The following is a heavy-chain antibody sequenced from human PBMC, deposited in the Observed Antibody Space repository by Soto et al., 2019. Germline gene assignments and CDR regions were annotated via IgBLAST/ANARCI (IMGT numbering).Heavy chain of an antibody. V-gene: IGHV2-70*04. J-gene: IGHJ4*02. CDR2: IDWDDDK. CDR3: ARMQLSPTGGLDD. Sequence: SGPTLVNPTQTLTLTCTFSGFSLSTHGMRVTWIRQPPGKALEWLARIDWDDDKFYSTSLRTRLTVSKDTSKNQVVLTMTHMDPVDTATYYCARMQLSPTGGLDDWGQVPQLTVSA. CDR1: GFSLSTHGMR.